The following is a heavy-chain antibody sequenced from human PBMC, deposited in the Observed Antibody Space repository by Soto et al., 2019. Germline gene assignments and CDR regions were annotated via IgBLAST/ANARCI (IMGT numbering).Heavy chain of an antibody. CDR2: VNIDKGNT. CDR1: GYPFSNYG. J-gene: IGHJ4*02. CDR3: ARERGGYRYGDY. D-gene: IGHD5-18*01. V-gene: IGHV1-18*01. Sequence: QVQLVQSGPEVKKPGASVRVSCKPSGYPFSNYGISWMRQAPGPGLEWMGWVNIDKGNTKYAQKFQDRVTMTTDTSTSTVYLELRSLRSDDTALYYCARERGGYRYGDYWGQGTLVTVSS.